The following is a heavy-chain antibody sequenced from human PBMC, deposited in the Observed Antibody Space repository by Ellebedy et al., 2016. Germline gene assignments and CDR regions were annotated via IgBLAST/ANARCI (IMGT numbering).Heavy chain of an antibody. CDR1: GFTFSSYW. CDR2: IKQDGSEK. CDR3: ARPHLEWLLFQSDDAFDI. V-gene: IGHV3-7*02. Sequence: GESLKISXAASGFTFSSYWMSWVRQAPGKGLEWVANIKQDGSEKYYVDSVKGRFTISRDNAKNSLYLQMNSLRAEDTAVYYCARPHLEWLLFQSDDAFDIWGQGTMVTVSS. D-gene: IGHD3-3*01. J-gene: IGHJ3*02.